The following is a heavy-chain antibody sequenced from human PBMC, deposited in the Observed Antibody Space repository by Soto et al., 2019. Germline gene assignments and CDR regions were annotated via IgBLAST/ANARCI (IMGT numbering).Heavy chain of an antibody. Sequence: PGGSLRLSCAASGFTFSSYGMHWVRQAPGKGLEWVAVISYDGSNKYYADSVKGRFTISRDNSKNTLYLQMNSLRAEDTAVYYCAKEIQPGYDRSVDYWGQGTLVTVSS. CDR1: GFTFSSYG. CDR3: AKEIQPGYDRSVDY. D-gene: IGHD3-16*01. J-gene: IGHJ4*02. V-gene: IGHV3-30*18. CDR2: ISYDGSNK.